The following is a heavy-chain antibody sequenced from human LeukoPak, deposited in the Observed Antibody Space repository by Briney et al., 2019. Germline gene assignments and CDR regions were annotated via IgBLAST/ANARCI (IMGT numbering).Heavy chain of an antibody. Sequence: SAETLSLTCSVSGGSIITYYGSWIRQPTGKGGEGFGYIYYSGSTNYNPPRKSRIPIPLDTSKNKFSLKLSSVTAADTAVYYCARVSMIADYFDYWGQGTLVTVSS. CDR3: ARVSMIADYFDY. CDR1: GGSIITYY. J-gene: IGHJ4*02. D-gene: IGHD3-22*01. CDR2: IYYSGST. V-gene: IGHV4-59*01.